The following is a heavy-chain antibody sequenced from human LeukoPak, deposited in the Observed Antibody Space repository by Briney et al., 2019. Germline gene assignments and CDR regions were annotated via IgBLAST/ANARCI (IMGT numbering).Heavy chain of an antibody. J-gene: IGHJ6*02. CDR1: GYTFTGDY. D-gene: IGHD3-16*02. CDR2: INPNSGGT. V-gene: IGHV1-2*02. Sequence: GASVKVSCKASGYTFTGDYMHWVRQAPGQGLEWMGWINPNSGGTNYAQKFQGRVTMTRDTSISTAYMELSRLRSDDTAVYYCARELGSRLTFGGVISYGMDVWGQGTTVTVSS. CDR3: ARELGSRLTFGGVISYGMDV.